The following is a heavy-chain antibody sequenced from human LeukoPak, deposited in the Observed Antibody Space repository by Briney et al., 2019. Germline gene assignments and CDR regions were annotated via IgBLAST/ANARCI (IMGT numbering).Heavy chain of an antibody. J-gene: IGHJ6*03. CDR1: GYTFTSYA. CDR3: ARSTIIFYYYYMDV. V-gene: IGHV7-4-1*02. CDR2: INTNTGNP. Sequence: ASVKVSCKASGYTFTSYAMNWVRQAPGQGLEWMGWINTNTGNPTYAQGFTGRFVFSLDTSVSTAYLQISSLKAEDTAVYYCARSTIIFYYYYMDVWGKGTTVTVSS. D-gene: IGHD3-3*01.